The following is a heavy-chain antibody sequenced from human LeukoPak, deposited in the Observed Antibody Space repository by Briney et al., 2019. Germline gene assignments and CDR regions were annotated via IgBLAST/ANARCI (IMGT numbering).Heavy chain of an antibody. D-gene: IGHD3-10*01. Sequence: PGGSLRLSCSASGFPFSKYAMHWVRQAPGKGLEFVSGINDDWGTTDYADSVKGRFTISRDNSKDTLYLHMNSLRTDDTALYYCVRGIYGLGWDYWGQGTLVTVSS. CDR1: GFPFSKYA. CDR3: VRGIYGLGWDY. V-gene: IGHV3-64D*06. J-gene: IGHJ4*02. CDR2: INDDWGTT.